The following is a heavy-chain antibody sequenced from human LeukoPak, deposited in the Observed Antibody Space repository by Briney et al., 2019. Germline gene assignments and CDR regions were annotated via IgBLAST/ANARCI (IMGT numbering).Heavy chain of an antibody. V-gene: IGHV4-30-2*01. CDR1: GGSISSSSYY. D-gene: IGHD5-12*01. CDR2: IYHSGST. J-gene: IGHJ4*02. CDR3: ARDRDSGYDSRNFDY. Sequence: SETLSLTCTVSGGSISSSSYYWSWIRQPPGKGLEWIGYIYHSGSTYYNPSLKSRVTISVDRSKNQFSLKLSSVTAADTAVYYCARDRDSGYDSRNFDYWGQGTLVTVSS.